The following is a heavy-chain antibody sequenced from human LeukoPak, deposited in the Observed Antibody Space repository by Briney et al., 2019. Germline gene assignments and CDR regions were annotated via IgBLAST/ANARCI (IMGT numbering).Heavy chain of an antibody. CDR2: ISSSSSYI. CDR3: ASNHYGSGNYRFDY. D-gene: IGHD3-10*01. CDR1: GFTFSSYS. J-gene: IGHJ4*02. Sequence: KPGGSLRLSCAASGFTFSSYSMNWVRQAPGKGLEWVSSISSSSSYIYYADSVKGRFTISRDNAKNSLYLQMNSLRAEDTAVYYCASNHYGSGNYRFDYWGQGTLVTVSS. V-gene: IGHV3-21*01.